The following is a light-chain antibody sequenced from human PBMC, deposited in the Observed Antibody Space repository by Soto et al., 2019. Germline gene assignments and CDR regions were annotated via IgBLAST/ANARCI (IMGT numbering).Light chain of an antibody. CDR2: DVS. CDR3: SSYTSSSTQV. Sequence: QSVLTQPASVSGSPGQSITISCTGTSSDVGGYNYVSWYQHHPGKAPKLMIYDVSNRASGISNRFSGSKSGNTASLTISGLQAEDEADYYCSSYTSSSTQVFGGGTKLTVL. V-gene: IGLV2-14*03. J-gene: IGLJ3*02. CDR1: SSDVGGYNY.